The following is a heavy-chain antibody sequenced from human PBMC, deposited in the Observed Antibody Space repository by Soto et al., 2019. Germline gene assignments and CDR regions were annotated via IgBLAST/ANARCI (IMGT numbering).Heavy chain of an antibody. Sequence: SETLSLTCTVSGGSISSGDYYWSWIRQPPGKGLEWIGYIYYSGSTYYNPSLKSRVTISVDTSKNQFSLKLSSVTAADTAVYYCARGPYDSSGYAHDYWGQGTLVTVSS. D-gene: IGHD3-22*01. J-gene: IGHJ4*02. CDR3: ARGPYDSSGYAHDY. CDR2: IYYSGST. CDR1: GGSISSGDYY. V-gene: IGHV4-30-4*01.